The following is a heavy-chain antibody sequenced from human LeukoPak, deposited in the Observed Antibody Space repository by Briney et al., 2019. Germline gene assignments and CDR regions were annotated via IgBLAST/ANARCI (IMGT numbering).Heavy chain of an antibody. CDR2: ISGSGGST. D-gene: IGHD6-13*01. CDR1: GFIFSSYA. CDR3: AKFWGAAGTLNYGMDV. Sequence: GGSLRLSCAASGFIFSSYAMSWVRQAPGKGLEWVSSISGSGGSTYYADSVKGRFTISRDKSKNTLYLQMNSLRAEDTAVYYCAKFWGAAGTLNYGMDVWGQGTMVTVSS. J-gene: IGHJ6*02. V-gene: IGHV3-23*01.